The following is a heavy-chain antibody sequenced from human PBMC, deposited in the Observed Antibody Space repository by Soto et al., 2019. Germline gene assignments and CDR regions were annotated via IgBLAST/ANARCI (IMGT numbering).Heavy chain of an antibody. CDR2: INQDGSER. Sequence: EVQLVESGGGLVQPGGSLRLPCAASGFTFSTYWMTWVRQPPGKGLEWVASINQDGSERYYVDSVRGRFTISRDNAKNSLYVQMNSLRAEDTAVFYCVCGGNSFVYWGQGTLVTVSP. CDR3: VCGGNSFVY. V-gene: IGHV3-7*01. D-gene: IGHD3-16*01. J-gene: IGHJ4*02. CDR1: GFTFSTYW.